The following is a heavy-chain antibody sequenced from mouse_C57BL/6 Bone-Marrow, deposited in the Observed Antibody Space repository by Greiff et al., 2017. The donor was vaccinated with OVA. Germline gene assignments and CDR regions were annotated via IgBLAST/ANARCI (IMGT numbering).Heavy chain of an antibody. J-gene: IGHJ2*01. V-gene: IGHV14-1*01. Sequence: VQLKQSGAELVRPGASVKLSCTASGFNIKDYYMHWVKQRPEQGLEWIGRIDPEDGDTEYAPKFQGKATMTADTSSNTAYLQLSSLTSEDTAVYYCTFSVVATDFDYWGQGTTLTVSS. CDR1: GFNIKDYY. D-gene: IGHD1-1*01. CDR2: IDPEDGDT. CDR3: TFSVVATDFDY.